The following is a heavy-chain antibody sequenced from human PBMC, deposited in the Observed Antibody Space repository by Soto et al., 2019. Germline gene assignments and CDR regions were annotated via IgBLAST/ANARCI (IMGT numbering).Heavy chain of an antibody. Sequence: QVQLVESGGGLVKPGGSLRLSCAASGFTFSDYYMSWIRQAPGKGLEWVSYISSSSSYTNYADSVKGRFTISRDNAKNSLYLQMNSLRAEDTAVYYRARADCGGDCYPTYFDYWGQGTLVTVSS. CDR2: ISSSSSYT. V-gene: IGHV3-11*05. CDR3: ARADCGGDCYPTYFDY. J-gene: IGHJ4*02. D-gene: IGHD2-21*02. CDR1: GFTFSDYY.